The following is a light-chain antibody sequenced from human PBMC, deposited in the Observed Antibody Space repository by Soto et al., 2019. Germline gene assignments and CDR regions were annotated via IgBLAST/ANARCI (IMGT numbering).Light chain of an antibody. J-gene: IGLJ3*02. V-gene: IGLV2-8*01. CDR1: SSDVGGYNY. CDR2: EVT. Sequence: QSDLTQPPSASGSPGQSVTISCTGTSSDVGGYNYVSWYQQHPGKAPKLMIYEVTKRPSGVPDRFSGSKSGNTASLTVSGLQADDESDYYCSSYAGSKTLVFGGGTKLTVL. CDR3: SSYAGSKTLV.